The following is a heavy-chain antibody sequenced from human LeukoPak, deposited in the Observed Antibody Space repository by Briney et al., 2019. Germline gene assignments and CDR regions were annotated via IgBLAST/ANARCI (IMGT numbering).Heavy chain of an antibody. CDR2: ISGSGSII. Sequence: SGGSLRLSCAASGFTFSDYYMNWIRQAPGKGLEWVSYISGSGSIIYYADSVKGRFTISRDNAKNSLFLQMNSLRAEDTAVYYCARAFSSDSRAAGPDHWGQGTLVTVSS. V-gene: IGHV3-11*01. J-gene: IGHJ4*02. D-gene: IGHD6-25*01. CDR1: GFTFSDYY. CDR3: ARAFSSDSRAAGPDH.